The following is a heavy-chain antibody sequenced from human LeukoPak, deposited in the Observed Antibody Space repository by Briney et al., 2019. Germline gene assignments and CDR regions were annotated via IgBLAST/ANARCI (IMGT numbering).Heavy chain of an antibody. Sequence: SGTLSLTCAVSGGSISSSNWWSWVRQPPWKGLEWIGEIYHSGSTNYNPSLKSRVTISVDKSKNQFSLKLSSVTAADTAVYYCARILTDSIPWGGDDYWGQGTLVTVSS. CDR3: ARILTDSIPWGGDDY. CDR2: IYHSGST. J-gene: IGHJ4*02. V-gene: IGHV4-4*02. CDR1: GGSISSSNW. D-gene: IGHD3-9*01.